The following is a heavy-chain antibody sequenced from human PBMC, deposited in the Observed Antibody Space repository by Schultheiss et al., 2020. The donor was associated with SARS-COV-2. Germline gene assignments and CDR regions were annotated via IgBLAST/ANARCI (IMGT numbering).Heavy chain of an antibody. D-gene: IGHD3-3*01. CDR2: IYHSGST. Sequence: SETLSLTCTVSGGSISSGDYYWSWIRQPPGKGLEWIGEIYHSGSTNYNPSLKSRVTISVEKSKNHFSPKLSSVTAADTAVYYCARVMEGYDYYFDYWGRGTLVTVSS. V-gene: IGHV4-30-4*01. CDR1: GGSISSGDYY. CDR3: ARVMEGYDYYFDY. J-gene: IGHJ4*02.